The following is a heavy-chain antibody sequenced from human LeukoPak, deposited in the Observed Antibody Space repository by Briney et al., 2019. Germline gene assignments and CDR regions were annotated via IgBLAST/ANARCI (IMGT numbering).Heavy chain of an antibody. CDR3: AKGDDILTGASDY. J-gene: IGHJ4*02. CDR1: GFTFSSYA. CDR2: ISGSGGST. V-gene: IGHV3-23*01. Sequence: GESLKISCAASGFTFSSYAMSWVRQAPGKGLEWVSAISGSGGSTYYADSVKGRFTISRDNSKNTLYLQMNSLRAEDTAVYYCAKGDDILTGASDYWGQGTLVTVSS. D-gene: IGHD3-9*01.